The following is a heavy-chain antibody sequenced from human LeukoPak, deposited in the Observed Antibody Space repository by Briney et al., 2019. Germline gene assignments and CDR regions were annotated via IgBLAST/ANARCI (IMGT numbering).Heavy chain of an antibody. D-gene: IGHD4-17*01. J-gene: IGHJ4*02. CDR3: ASCSSDYWFDY. V-gene: IGHV4-34*01. CDR1: GFTFSSYN. CDR2: INHSGST. Sequence: GSLRLSCAASGFTFSSYNMNWVRQPPGKGLEWIGEINHSGSTNYNPSLKSRVTISVDTSKNQFSLKLSSVTAADTAVYYCASCSSDYWFDYWGQGTLVTVSS.